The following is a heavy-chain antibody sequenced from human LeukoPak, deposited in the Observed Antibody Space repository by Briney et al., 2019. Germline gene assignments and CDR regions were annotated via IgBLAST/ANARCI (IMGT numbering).Heavy chain of an antibody. CDR2: IWYDGSNK. CDR3: ARGPVTAPAYFDY. J-gene: IGHJ4*02. Sequence: GRSLRLSCVASGFTFSDYGMHWVRQAPDKGLEWVAVIWYDGSNKHYADSVEGRFTIFRDNSRNTVSLQMNSLRAEDTALYYCARGPVTAPAYFDYWGQGTLVTVSS. D-gene: IGHD2-21*02. CDR1: GFTFSDYG. V-gene: IGHV3-33*08.